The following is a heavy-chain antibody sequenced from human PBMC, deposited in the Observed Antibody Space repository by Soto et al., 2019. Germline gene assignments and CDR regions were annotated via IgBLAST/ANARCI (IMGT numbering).Heavy chain of an antibody. CDR2: INHSGST. CDR3: ARDRHILTGYYINYYYGMDV. J-gene: IGHJ6*02. V-gene: IGHV4-34*01. CDR1: GGSFSGYY. Sequence: SETLSLTCAFYGGSFSGYYWSLIRQPPGKGLEWIGEINHSGSTNYNPSLKSRVTISVDTSKNQFSLKLSSVTAADTAVYYCARDRHILTGYYINYYYGMDVWGQGTTVTVSS. D-gene: IGHD3-9*01.